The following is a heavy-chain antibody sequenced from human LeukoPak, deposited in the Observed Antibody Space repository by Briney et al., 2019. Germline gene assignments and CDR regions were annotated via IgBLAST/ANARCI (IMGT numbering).Heavy chain of an antibody. V-gene: IGHV4-34*01. CDR1: GGSFSGYY. J-gene: IGHJ6*03. Sequence: KPSETLSLTCAVYGGSFSGYYWSWIRQPPGKGLEWIGEINHSGSTNYNPSLKSRVTISVDTSKNQFSLKLSSVTAADKAVYYCARGNIRGRYYYYYMDVWGKGTTVTVSS. CDR2: INHSGST. CDR3: ARGNIRGRYYYYYMDV. D-gene: IGHD1-14*01.